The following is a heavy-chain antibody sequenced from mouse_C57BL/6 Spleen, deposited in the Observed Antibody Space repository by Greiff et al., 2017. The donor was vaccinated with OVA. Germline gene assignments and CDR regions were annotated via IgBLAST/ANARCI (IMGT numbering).Heavy chain of an antibody. Sequence: VQVVESGGGLVKPGGSLKLSCAASGFTFSSYTMSWVRQTPEKRLEWVATISGGGGNTYYPGSLKGRFTISRDNAKNTLYLQMSSLRSEDTALYYCARHGGWDYEEGFAYWGHGTLVTVSA. J-gene: IGHJ3*01. V-gene: IGHV5-9*01. CDR3: ARHGGWDYEEGFAY. CDR2: ISGGGGNT. D-gene: IGHD2-4*01. CDR1: GFTFSSYT.